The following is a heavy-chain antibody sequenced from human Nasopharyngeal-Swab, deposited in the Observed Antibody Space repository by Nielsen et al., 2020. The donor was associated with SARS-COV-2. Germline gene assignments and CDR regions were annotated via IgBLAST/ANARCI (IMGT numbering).Heavy chain of an antibody. CDR1: GYTFTSYA. CDR3: AGAGIAAAGTLYYYYGMDV. D-gene: IGHD6-13*01. V-gene: IGHV1-3*01. Sequence: SVQVSCKASGYTFTSYAMHWVRQAPGQRLEWMGWINAGNGNTKYSQTFQGRVTITRDTSASTAYMELSSLRSEDTAVYYCAGAGIAAAGTLYYYYGMDVWGQGTTVTVSS. J-gene: IGHJ6*02. CDR2: INAGNGNT.